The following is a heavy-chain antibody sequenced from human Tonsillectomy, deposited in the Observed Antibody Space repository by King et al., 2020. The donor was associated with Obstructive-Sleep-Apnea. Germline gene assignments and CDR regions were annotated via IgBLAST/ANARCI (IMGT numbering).Heavy chain of an antibody. CDR2: ISSSGITI. CDR1: GFTFSDYY. Sequence: QLVQSGGGLVKPGGSLRLSCAASGFTFSDYYMSWIRQAPGKGLEWVSYISSSGITIYYADSVKGRFTISRDNAKNSLYLQMNSLRAEDTAVYYCAGGDSSSWYPNFDYWGQGTLVTVSS. J-gene: IGHJ4*02. CDR3: AGGDSSSWYPNFDY. D-gene: IGHD6-13*01. V-gene: IGHV3-11*01.